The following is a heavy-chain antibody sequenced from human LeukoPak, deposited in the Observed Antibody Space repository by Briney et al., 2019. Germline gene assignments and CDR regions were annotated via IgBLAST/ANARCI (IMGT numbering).Heavy chain of an antibody. CDR3: ARDFWAYYGSGSYLL. Sequence: ASVKVSCKASGHTFTGYYMHWVRQAPGQGLEWMGWINPNSGGTNYAQKFQGRVTMTRDTSISTAYMELSRLRSDDTAVYYCARDFWAYYGSGSYLLWGQGTLVTVSS. V-gene: IGHV1-2*02. CDR2: INPNSGGT. D-gene: IGHD3-10*01. CDR1: GHTFTGYY. J-gene: IGHJ4*02.